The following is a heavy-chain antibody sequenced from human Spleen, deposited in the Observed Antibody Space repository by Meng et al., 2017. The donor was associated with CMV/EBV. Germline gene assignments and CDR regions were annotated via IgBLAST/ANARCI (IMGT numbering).Heavy chain of an antibody. CDR3: ARGRSSGWYSGLDI. D-gene: IGHD6-19*01. Sequence: GSLRLSCTVSGGSISSYYWSWIRQPPGKGLEWIGEINHSGSTNYNPSHKSRVPITVDTSKNQFSLKLSSVTAADTAVDYCARGRSSGWYSGLDIWGQGTMVTVSS. J-gene: IGHJ3*02. CDR1: GGSISSYY. V-gene: IGHV4-34*01. CDR2: INHSGST.